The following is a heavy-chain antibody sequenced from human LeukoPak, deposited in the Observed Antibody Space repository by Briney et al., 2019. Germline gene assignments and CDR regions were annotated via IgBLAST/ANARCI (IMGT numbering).Heavy chain of an antibody. D-gene: IGHD2-2*01. CDR3: ARDEVYCSSTSCYGGAFDY. Sequence: PGGSLRLSCAASGFTFDDYAMHWVRQAPGKGLEWVSGISWNSGSIGYADSVKGRFTISRDNAKNSLYLQMNSLRAEDTAVYYCARDEVYCSSTSCYGGAFDYWGQGTLVTVSS. V-gene: IGHV3-9*01. CDR2: ISWNSGSI. J-gene: IGHJ4*02. CDR1: GFTFDDYA.